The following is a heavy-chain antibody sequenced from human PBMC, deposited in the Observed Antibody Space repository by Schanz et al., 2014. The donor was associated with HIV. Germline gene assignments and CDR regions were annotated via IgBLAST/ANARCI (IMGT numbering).Heavy chain of an antibody. CDR2: IKPNSGDT. Sequence: QVQLVQSGAAVKKPGASVKVSCKASGYTFTDYFVHWGRQAPGQGPEWMGYIKPNSGDTFYAQKFRGRVTMTRDTSMSTASVELSRLRSDDTAVYFCTINQYQLLPFDYWGQGTLVAVSS. J-gene: IGHJ4*02. CDR1: GYTFTDYF. V-gene: IGHV1-2*02. D-gene: IGHD2-2*01. CDR3: TINQYQLLPFDY.